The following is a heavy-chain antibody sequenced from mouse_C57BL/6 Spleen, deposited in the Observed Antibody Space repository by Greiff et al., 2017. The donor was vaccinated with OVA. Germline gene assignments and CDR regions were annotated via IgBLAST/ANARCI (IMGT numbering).Heavy chain of an antibody. D-gene: IGHD4-1*01. V-gene: IGHV1-69*01. Sequence: VKLQQPGAELVMPGASVKLSCKASGYTFTSYWMHWVKQRPGQGLEWIGEIDPSDSYTNYNQKFKGKSTLTVDKSSSTAYMQLSSLTSEDSAVYYCARSGGPHFDYWGQGTTLTVSS. CDR1: GYTFTSYW. CDR3: ARSGGPHFDY. CDR2: IDPSDSYT. J-gene: IGHJ2*01.